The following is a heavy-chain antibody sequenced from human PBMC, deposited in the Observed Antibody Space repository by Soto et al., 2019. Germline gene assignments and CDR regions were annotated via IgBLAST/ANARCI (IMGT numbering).Heavy chain of an antibody. CDR2: ISHSGST. CDR1: GGSIRSSNC. V-gene: IGHV4-4*02. Sequence: SETLSLTCAVSGGSIRSSNCWSCVRQPPGKGLEWMGEISHSGSTNYTPSLKSRVTISVDKSKNQFSLKLSSVTAADKAVYYCASSLLYYYYGMDVWGQGTTVTVSS. CDR3: ASSLLYYYYGMDV. J-gene: IGHJ6*02.